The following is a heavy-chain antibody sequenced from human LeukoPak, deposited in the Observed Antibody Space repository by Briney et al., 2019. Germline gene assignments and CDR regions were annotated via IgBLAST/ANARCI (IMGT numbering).Heavy chain of an antibody. V-gene: IGHV1-18*01. Sequence: ASVKVSCKASGYTFTSYGISWVRQAPGQGLEWMGWISGYNGYTNYAQKLQGRITMTTDTSTTTAYMELRSLRSDDTAVYYCARDQLLLITRVDYWGQGTLVTVSS. CDR2: ISGYNGYT. CDR1: GYTFTSYG. J-gene: IGHJ4*02. CDR3: ARDQLLLITRVDY. D-gene: IGHD2-15*01.